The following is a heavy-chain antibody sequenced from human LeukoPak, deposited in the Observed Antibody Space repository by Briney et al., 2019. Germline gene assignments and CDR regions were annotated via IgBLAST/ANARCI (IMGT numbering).Heavy chain of an antibody. Sequence: GGSLRLSCAASGFTFSSYSMNWVRQAPGKGLEWVSYISSSSSIIKYADSVKGRFTIARDNAKNSLYLQMNSLRAEDTAVYYCVRVYNWNDGAPDYWGREPWSPSPQ. CDR1: GFTFSSYS. CDR3: VRVYNWNDGAPDY. J-gene: IGHJ4*02. V-gene: IGHV3-48*04. D-gene: IGHD1-20*01. CDR2: ISSSSSII.